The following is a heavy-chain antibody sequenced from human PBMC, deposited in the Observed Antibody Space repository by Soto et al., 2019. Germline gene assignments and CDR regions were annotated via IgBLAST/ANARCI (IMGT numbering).Heavy chain of an antibody. V-gene: IGHV3-30-3*01. CDR1: GFTFSSYA. Sequence: QVQLVESGGGVVQPGRSLRLSCAASGFTFSSYAMHWVRQAPGKGLEWVAVISYDGSNKYYADSVKGRFTISRDNSKNTLYLQMNSLGAEDTAVYYCARDGYSSDYYGMDVWGQGTTVTVSS. D-gene: IGHD6-19*01. J-gene: IGHJ6*02. CDR3: ARDGYSSDYYGMDV. CDR2: ISYDGSNK.